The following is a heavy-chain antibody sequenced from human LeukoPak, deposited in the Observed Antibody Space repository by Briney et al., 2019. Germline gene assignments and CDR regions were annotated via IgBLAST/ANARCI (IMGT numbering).Heavy chain of an antibody. J-gene: IGHJ4*02. D-gene: IGHD6-13*01. V-gene: IGHV1-46*01. CDR3: ARGNGSSLVPLDY. Sequence: ASVKVSCKASGNTFSSYYIHLVRQDPGQGLEWMGIINPNGGGTTYAQKFQGRVAMTRDTSTNPVYMELSSLRSEDTAVYYCARGNGSSLVPLDYWGQGTLVTVSS. CDR2: INPNGGGT. CDR1: GNTFSSYY.